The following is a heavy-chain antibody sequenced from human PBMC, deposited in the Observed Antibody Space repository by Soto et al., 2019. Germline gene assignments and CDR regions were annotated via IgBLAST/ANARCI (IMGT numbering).Heavy chain of an antibody. CDR3: AKVMAYGDFGDAFDI. J-gene: IGHJ3*02. CDR1: GFTFDDYA. D-gene: IGHD4-17*01. V-gene: IGHV3-9*01. CDR2: ISWNSGSI. Sequence: EVQLVESGGGLVQPGRSLILSCAASGFTFDDYAMHWVRQAPGKGLEWVSGISWNSGSIGYADSVKGRFTISRDNAKNSLYLQMNSLRAEDTALYYCAKVMAYGDFGDAFDIWGQGTMVTVSS.